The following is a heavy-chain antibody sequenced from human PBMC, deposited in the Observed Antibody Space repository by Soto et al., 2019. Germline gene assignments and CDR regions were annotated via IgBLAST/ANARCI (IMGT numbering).Heavy chain of an antibody. CDR1: GGSISGYH. J-gene: IGHJ5*02. Sequence: QVQLQESGPGLVKPSETLSLTCTVSGGSISGYHWSWIRQPAGKGLEWIGRIYSGGSTNYSPSLKTRVTMSGYTYKNQFSLRLNSVTAADTAVYDCAREAGITEAVQLFDPWGQGTLVTVSS. D-gene: IGHD6-19*01. V-gene: IGHV4-4*07. CDR2: IYSGGST. CDR3: AREAGITEAVQLFDP.